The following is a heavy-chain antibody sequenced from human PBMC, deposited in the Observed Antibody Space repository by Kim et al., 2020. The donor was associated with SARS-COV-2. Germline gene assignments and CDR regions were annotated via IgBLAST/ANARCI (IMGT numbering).Heavy chain of an antibody. CDR2: IIPIFGTA. D-gene: IGHD3-22*01. J-gene: IGHJ4*02. CDR3: ARGGARRYYDSSGYYHPI. CDR1: GGTFSSYA. V-gene: IGHV1-69*13. Sequence: SVKVSCKASGGTFSSYAISWVRQAPGQGLEWMGGIIPIFGTANYAQKLQGRVTITADESTSTAYMELSSLRSEDTAVYYCARGGARRYYDSSGYYHPIWGQGTLVTVSS.